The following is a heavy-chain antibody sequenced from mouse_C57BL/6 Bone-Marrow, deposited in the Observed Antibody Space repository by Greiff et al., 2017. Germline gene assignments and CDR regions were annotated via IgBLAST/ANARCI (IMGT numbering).Heavy chain of an antibody. CDR2: ISYDGSN. V-gene: IGHV3-6*01. J-gene: IGHJ2*01. Sequence: EVQRVESGPGLVKPSQSLSLTCSVTGYSITSGYYWNWIRQFPGNKLEWMGYISYDGSNNYNPSLKNRISITRDTSKNQFFLKLNSVTTEDTATYYCARDYGNYVRFDYWGQGTTLTVSS. CDR3: ARDYGNYVRFDY. D-gene: IGHD2-1*01. CDR1: GYSITSGYY.